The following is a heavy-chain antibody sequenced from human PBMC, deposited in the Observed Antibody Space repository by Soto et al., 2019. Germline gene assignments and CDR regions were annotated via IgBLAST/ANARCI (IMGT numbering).Heavy chain of an antibody. V-gene: IGHV1-3*01. J-gene: IGHJ5*02. CDR2: INAGNGNT. CDR1: GYTFTSYA. D-gene: IGHD5-18*01. Sequence: EASVKVSCKASGYTFTSYAMHWVRQAPGQRLEWMGWINAGNGNTKYSQKFQGRVTITRDTSASTAYMELSSLRSEDTAVYYCARLIQLWFGSNWFDPWGQGTLVTVS. CDR3: ARLIQLWFGSNWFDP.